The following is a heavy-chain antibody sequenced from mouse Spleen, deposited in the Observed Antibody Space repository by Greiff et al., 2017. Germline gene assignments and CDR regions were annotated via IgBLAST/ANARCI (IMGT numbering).Heavy chain of an antibody. D-gene: IGHD4-1*01. CDR2: ISSGGGNT. V-gene: IGHV5-9*04. CDR1: GFTFSSYA. CDR3: ARHGNWDGPDY. J-gene: IGHJ2*01. Sequence: EVKLQESGGGLVKLGGSLKLSCAASGFTFSSYAMSWVRQTPEKRLEWVATISSGGGNTYYPDSVKGRFTISRDNAKNTLYLQMSSLKSEDTAMYYCARHGNWDGPDYWGQGTTLTVSS.